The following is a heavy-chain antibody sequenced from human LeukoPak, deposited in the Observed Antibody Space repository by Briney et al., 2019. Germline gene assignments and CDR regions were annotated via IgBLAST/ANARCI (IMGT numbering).Heavy chain of an antibody. J-gene: IGHJ6*03. Sequence: SSETLSLTCAVYGGSFSGYCWSWIRQPPGKGLEWIGEINHSGSTNYNPSLKSRVTISVDTSKSQFSLKLSSVTAADTAVYYCAREKDTAMVPFHYYYYMDVWGKGTTVTVSS. D-gene: IGHD5-18*01. CDR3: AREKDTAMVPFHYYYYMDV. CDR1: GGSFSGYC. V-gene: IGHV4-34*01. CDR2: INHSGST.